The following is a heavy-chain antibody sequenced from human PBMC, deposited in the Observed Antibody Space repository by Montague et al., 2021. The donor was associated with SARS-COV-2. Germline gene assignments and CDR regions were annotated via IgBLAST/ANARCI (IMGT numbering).Heavy chain of an antibody. CDR1: GYSISSGYY. CDR3: ARAPVAHITIFGVVTSFDY. CDR2: IYYSGST. Sequence: SETLSLTCTVSGYSISSGYYWGWIRQPPGKGLEWIGYIYYSGSTNYNPSLKSRVTISVDTSKNQFSLKLSSVTAADTAVYYCARAPVAHITIFGVVTSFDYWGQGTLVTVSS. D-gene: IGHD3-3*01. V-gene: IGHV4-38-2*02. J-gene: IGHJ4*02.